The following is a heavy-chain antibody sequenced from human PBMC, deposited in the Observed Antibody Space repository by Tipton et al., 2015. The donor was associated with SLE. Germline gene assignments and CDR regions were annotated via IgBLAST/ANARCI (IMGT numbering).Heavy chain of an antibody. J-gene: IGHJ4*02. CDR2: ISGSGGST. Sequence: SLRLSCAASGFTFSSYAMSWVRQAPGKGLVWVSAISGSGGSTYYADSVKGRFTISRDNSKNTLYLQMNSLRAEDTAVYYCAKDLGGYCSGGSCYSSDYWGQGTLVTVSS. V-gene: IGHV3-23*01. CDR1: GFTFSSYA. CDR3: AKDLGGYCSGGSCYSSDY. D-gene: IGHD2-15*01.